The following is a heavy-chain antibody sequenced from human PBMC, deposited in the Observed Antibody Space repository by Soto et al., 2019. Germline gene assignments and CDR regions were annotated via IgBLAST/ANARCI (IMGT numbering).Heavy chain of an antibody. D-gene: IGHD3-3*01. V-gene: IGHV1-69*13. Sequence: SVKVSCKASGGTFSSYAISWVRQAPGQGLEWMGGIIPIFGTANYAQKFQGRVTITADESTSTAYMELSSLRSEDTAVYYCARGVGRITIFGVVIISAFDIWGQGTMVTVSS. CDR1: GGTFSSYA. CDR3: ARGVGRITIFGVVIISAFDI. J-gene: IGHJ3*02. CDR2: IIPIFGTA.